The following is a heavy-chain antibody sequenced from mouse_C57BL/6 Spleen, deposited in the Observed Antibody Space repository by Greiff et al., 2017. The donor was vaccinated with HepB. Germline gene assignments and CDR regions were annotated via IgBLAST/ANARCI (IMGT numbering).Heavy chain of an antibody. V-gene: IGHV5-9-1*02. D-gene: IGHD2-3*01. CDR2: ISSGGDYI. J-gene: IGHJ3*01. CDR1: GFTFSSYA. Sequence: EVMLVESGEGLVKPGGSLKLSCAASGFTFSSYAMSWVRQTPEKRLEWVAYISSGGDYIYYADTVKGRFTISRDNARNTLYLQMSSLKSEDTAMYYCTRDDGYYKFAYWGQRTLVTVSA. CDR3: TRDDGYYKFAY.